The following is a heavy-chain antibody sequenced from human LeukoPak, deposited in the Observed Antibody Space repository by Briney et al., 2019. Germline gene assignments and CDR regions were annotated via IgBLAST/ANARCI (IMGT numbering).Heavy chain of an antibody. Sequence: SSETLSLTCTVSGGSISSYYWSWIRQPAGKGLEWIGRIYTSGNTNYNPSLKSRVTMSVDTSKNQFSLKLSSVTAADTAMYYCARGRVNSGSYYGFDYWGQGTLVTVSS. J-gene: IGHJ4*02. CDR2: IYTSGNT. V-gene: IGHV4-4*07. CDR3: ARGRVNSGSYYGFDY. D-gene: IGHD1-26*01. CDR1: GGSISSYY.